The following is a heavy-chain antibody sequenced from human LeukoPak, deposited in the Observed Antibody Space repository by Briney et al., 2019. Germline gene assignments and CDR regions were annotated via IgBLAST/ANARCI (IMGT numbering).Heavy chain of an antibody. CDR2: IWYDGSNK. CDR1: GFTFSSYG. V-gene: IGHV3-33*06. J-gene: IGHJ3*02. Sequence: QPGGSLRLSCAASGFTFSSYGMHWVRQAPGKGLEWVAVIWYDGSNKYYADSVKGRFTISRDNSKNTLYLQMNSLRAEDTAVYYCAKSTLNYYDSSGHEAFDIWGQGTTVTVSS. CDR3: AKSTLNYYDSSGHEAFDI. D-gene: IGHD3-22*01.